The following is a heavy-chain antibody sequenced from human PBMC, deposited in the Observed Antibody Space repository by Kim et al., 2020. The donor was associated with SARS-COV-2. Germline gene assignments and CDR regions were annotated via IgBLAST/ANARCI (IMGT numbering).Heavy chain of an antibody. D-gene: IGHD3-10*01. CDR3: AREGVLLWFGELLPYYGMDV. V-gene: IGHV1-18*04. CDR1: GYTFTSYG. CDR2: ISAYNGNT. J-gene: IGHJ6*02. Sequence: ASVKVSCKASGYTFTSYGISWVRQAPGQGLEWMGWISAYNGNTNYAQKLQGRVTMTTDTSTSTAYMELRSLRSDDTAVYYCAREGVLLWFGELLPYYGMDVWGQGTTVTVSS.